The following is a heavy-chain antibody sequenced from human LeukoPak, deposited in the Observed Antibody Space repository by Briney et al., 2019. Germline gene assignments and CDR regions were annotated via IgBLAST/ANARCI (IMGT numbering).Heavy chain of an antibody. CDR3: ARDRFRRDGYNYGRDGAFDI. D-gene: IGHD5-24*01. Sequence: PGGSLRLSCAASGFIFNNYTMTWVRQAPGKGLEWVSAITGSGASTNHADSVKGRFIISRDNSKNTLYLQMNSLRAEDTAVYYCARDRFRRDGYNYGRDGAFDIWGQGTMVTVSS. V-gene: IGHV3-23*01. CDR1: GFIFNNYT. J-gene: IGHJ3*02. CDR2: ITGSGAST.